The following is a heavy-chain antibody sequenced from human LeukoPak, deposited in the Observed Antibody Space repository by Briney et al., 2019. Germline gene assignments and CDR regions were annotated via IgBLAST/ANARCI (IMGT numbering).Heavy chain of an antibody. J-gene: IGHJ3*02. CDR2: IYTSGST. V-gene: IGHV4-61*02. D-gene: IGHD7-27*01. CDR1: GGSISSGSYY. CDR3: ARMNWGSGPHRAFDI. Sequence: SETLSLTCTVSGGSISSGSYYWSWIRQPAGKGLEWIGRIYTSGSTNYNPSLKSRVTISVDTSKNQFSLKLSSVTAADTAVYYCARMNWGSGPHRAFDIWGQGTMVTVSS.